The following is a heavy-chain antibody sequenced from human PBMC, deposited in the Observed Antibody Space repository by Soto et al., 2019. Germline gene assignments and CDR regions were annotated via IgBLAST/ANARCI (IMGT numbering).Heavy chain of an antibody. J-gene: IGHJ4*01. V-gene: IGHV1-18*01. CDR2: ISAYNGNT. CDR1: GYTFTSYG. CDR3: ARDLTPFRNGWYVPYFYY. Sequence: ASVKVSCKASGYTFTSYGISWVRQAPGQGLEWMGWISAYNGNTNHAHNLQGRVTMTTDTSTSTAYMELRSLRSDDTAVYYCARDLTPFRNGWYVPYFYYWG. D-gene: IGHD6-19*01.